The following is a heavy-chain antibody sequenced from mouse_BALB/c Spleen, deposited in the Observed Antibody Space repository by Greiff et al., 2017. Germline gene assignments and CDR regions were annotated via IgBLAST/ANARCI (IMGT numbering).Heavy chain of an antibody. CDR2: ISSGSSTI. CDR3: ARMGIAMDY. V-gene: IGHV5-17*02. D-gene: IGHD2-3*01. Sequence: EVMLVESGGGLVQPGGSRKLSCAASGFTFSSFGMHWVRQAPEKGLEWVAYISSGSSTIYYADTVKGRFTISRDNPKNTLFLQMASLRSEDTAMYYCARMGIAMDYWGQGTSVTVSS. J-gene: IGHJ4*01. CDR1: GFTFSSFG.